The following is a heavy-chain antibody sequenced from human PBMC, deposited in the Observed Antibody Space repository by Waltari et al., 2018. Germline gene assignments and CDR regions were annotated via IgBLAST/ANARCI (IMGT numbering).Heavy chain of an antibody. D-gene: IGHD6-13*01. CDR1: GGPFSTSP. J-gene: IGHJ4*02. CDR2: IIPIFGTA. Sequence: QVQLVQSGAEVKKPGSSVKVSCNASGGPFSTSPIRWVPTAPRPGLGAGGRAPGQGHEWMGGIIPIFGTANYAQKFQGRVTITADESTSTAYMELSSLRSEDTAVYYCARGSQQLSTFDYWGQGTLVTVSS. V-gene: IGHV1-69*01. CDR3: ARGSQQLSTFDY.